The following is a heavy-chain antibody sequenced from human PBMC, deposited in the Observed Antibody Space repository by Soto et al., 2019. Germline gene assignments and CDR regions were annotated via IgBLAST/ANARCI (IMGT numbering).Heavy chain of an antibody. CDR3: ASWHLREHAYDI. V-gene: IGHV3-33*01. CDR1: GFTFSSYG. J-gene: IGHJ3*02. CDR2: IWYDGSNK. D-gene: IGHD4-17*01. Sequence: GGSLRLSCAASGFTFSSYGMHWVRQAPGKGLEWVAVIWYDGSNKYYADSVKGRFTISRDNSKTTVYLQMNSLRPDDTAVYYCASWHLREHAYDIWGQGTTVTVSS.